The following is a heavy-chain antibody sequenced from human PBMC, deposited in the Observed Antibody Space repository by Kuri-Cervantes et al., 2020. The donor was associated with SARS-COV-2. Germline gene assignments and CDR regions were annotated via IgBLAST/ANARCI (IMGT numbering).Heavy chain of an antibody. Sequence: GGSLRLSCAASGFTFSNYSMNWVRQAPGKGLEWVSSISSSSSYIYYADSVKGRFTISRDNAKNSLYLQMNSLRAEDTAVYYCARDVGYCSGGSCSDYYGMDVWGQGTTVTVSS. J-gene: IGHJ6*02. CDR3: ARDVGYCSGGSCSDYYGMDV. V-gene: IGHV3-21*01. CDR1: GFTFSNYS. CDR2: ISSSSSYI. D-gene: IGHD2-15*01.